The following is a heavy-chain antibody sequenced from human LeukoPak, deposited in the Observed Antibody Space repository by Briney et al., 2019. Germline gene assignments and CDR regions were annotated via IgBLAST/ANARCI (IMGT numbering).Heavy chain of an antibody. D-gene: IGHD6-13*01. J-gene: IGHJ6*02. V-gene: IGHV3-30*18. CDR2: ISYDGSNK. CDR3: AKDRGIAAAGTGYYYYGMDV. CDR1: GFTFSSYG. Sequence: GESLRLSCAASGFTFSSYGMHWVRQAPGKGLEWVAVISYDGSNKYYADSVKGRFTISRDNSKNTLYLQMNSLRAEDTAVYYCAKDRGIAAAGTGYYYYGMDVWGQGTTVTVSS.